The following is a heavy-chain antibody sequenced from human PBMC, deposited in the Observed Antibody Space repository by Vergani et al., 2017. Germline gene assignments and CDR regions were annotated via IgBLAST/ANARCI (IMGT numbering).Heavy chain of an antibody. Sequence: LVESGGGLVQPGGSLRLSCAASGFTFTNFAMTWVRQAPGEGLEWVSGISGSGGFTYYADSVKGRFTISRDNSKNTLFLQMNSLRPEDTAVYYWARDTVTGSRYFDYWGQGTLVTVSS. V-gene: IGHV3-23*04. CDR1: GFTFTNFA. D-gene: IGHD6-19*01. CDR2: ISGSGGFT. J-gene: IGHJ4*02. CDR3: ARDTVTGSRYFDY.